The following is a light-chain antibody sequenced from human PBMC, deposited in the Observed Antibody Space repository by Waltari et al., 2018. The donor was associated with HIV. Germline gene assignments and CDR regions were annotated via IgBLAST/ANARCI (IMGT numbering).Light chain of an antibody. J-gene: IGKJ3*01. CDR1: QGISSY. V-gene: IGKV1-9*01. CDR3: QQLNSYPRT. Sequence: DIQLTQSPSFLSASVGDRVTIPCRASQGISSYLAWYQQKPGKAPKLLIYAASTLQSGVPSRFSGSGSGTEFTLTISSLQPEDVATYYCQQLNSYPRTFGPGTKVDIK. CDR2: AAS.